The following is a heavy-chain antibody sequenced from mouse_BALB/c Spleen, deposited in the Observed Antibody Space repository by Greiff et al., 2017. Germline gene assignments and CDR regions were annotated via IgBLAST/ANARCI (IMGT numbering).Heavy chain of an antibody. V-gene: IGHV5-6-3*01. J-gene: IGHJ4*01. Sequence: EVKVVESGGGLVQPGGSLKLSCAASGFTFSSYGMSWVRQTPDKRLELVATINSNGGSTYYPDSVKGRFTISRDNAKNTLYLQMSSLKSEDTAMYYCARDYYGNSYAMDYWGQGTSVTVSS. D-gene: IGHD2-1*01. CDR3: ARDYYGNSYAMDY. CDR1: GFTFSSYG. CDR2: INSNGGST.